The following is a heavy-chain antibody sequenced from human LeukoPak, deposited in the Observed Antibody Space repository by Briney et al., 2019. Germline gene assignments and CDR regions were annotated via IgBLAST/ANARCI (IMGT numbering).Heavy chain of an antibody. CDR2: IKQDGSEK. D-gene: IGHD2/OR15-2a*01. V-gene: IGHV3-7*01. CDR3: ARDSYGEIAIDY. CDR1: GFTFSDYN. J-gene: IGHJ4*02. Sequence: GGSLRLSCAASGFTFSDYNMSWVRQAPGKGLEWVANIKQDGSEKYYVDSVKGRFTISRDNAKNSLYLQMNSLRAEDTAVYYCARDSYGEIAIDYWGQGTLVTVSS.